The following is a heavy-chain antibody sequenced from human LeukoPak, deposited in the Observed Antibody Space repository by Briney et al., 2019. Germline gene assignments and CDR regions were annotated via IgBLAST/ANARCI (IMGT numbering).Heavy chain of an antibody. CDR3: ARGSTPSYSSSWYNFMKD. D-gene: IGHD6-13*01. CDR2: IYSGGST. V-gene: IGHV3-66*01. J-gene: IGHJ4*02. CDR1: GFTFSSYW. Sequence: PGGSLRLSCAASGFTFSSYWMHWVRQAPGKGLEWVSVIYSGGSTYYADSVKGRFTISRDNSKNTLYLQMNSLRAEDTAVYYCARGSTPSYSSSWYNFMKDWGQGTLVTVSS.